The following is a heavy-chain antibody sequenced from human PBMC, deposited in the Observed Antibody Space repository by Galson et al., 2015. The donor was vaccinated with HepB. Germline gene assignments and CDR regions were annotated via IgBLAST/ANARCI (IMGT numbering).Heavy chain of an antibody. Sequence: SLRLSCAASGFSFRNYAFHWVRQTPGRGLEWVAFTSYDGYNTYHADSVRGRFTIARDNSNNMLSLQMNSLRVDDTAVYFCARDLGRPGRGHYGSGSLRDWGQGTLVTVSS. CDR3: ARDLGRPGRGHYGSGSLRD. CDR1: GFSFRNYA. J-gene: IGHJ4*02. V-gene: IGHV3-30-3*01. D-gene: IGHD3-10*01. CDR2: TSYDGYNT.